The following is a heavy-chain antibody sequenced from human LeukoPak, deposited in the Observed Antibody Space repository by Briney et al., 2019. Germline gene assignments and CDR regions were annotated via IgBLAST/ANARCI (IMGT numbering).Heavy chain of an antibody. Sequence: SQTLSLTCTVSGGSISSGSYYWSWIRQPVGRGLEWIGRIYTSGSTNYNPSLKSRVTISVDTSKNQFSLKLSSVTAADTAVYYCARERFIAVALTYFDLWGRGTLVTVSS. CDR3: ARERFIAVALTYFDL. D-gene: IGHD6-19*01. CDR1: GGSISSGSYY. V-gene: IGHV4-61*02. J-gene: IGHJ2*01. CDR2: IYTSGST.